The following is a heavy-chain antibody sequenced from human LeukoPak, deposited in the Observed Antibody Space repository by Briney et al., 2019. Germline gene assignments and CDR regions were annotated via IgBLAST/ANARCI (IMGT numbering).Heavy chain of an antibody. CDR1: GYTFTSYG. CDR2: ISAYNGNT. J-gene: IGHJ4*02. V-gene: IGHV1-18*01. D-gene: IGHD3-22*01. CDR3: ARFYDSTGYYYFDY. Sequence: EASVKVSCKASGYTFTSYGIIWVRQALGQGLEWMGWISAYNGNTNYAQKLQGRVTMTTDTSTNTAYMELRSLRSDDTAVYYCARFYDSTGYYYFDYWGQGTLVTVSS.